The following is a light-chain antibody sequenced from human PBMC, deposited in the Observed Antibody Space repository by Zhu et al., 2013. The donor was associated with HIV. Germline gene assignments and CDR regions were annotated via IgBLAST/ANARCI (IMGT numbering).Light chain of an antibody. V-gene: IGLV3-1*01. CDR2: QDS. J-gene: IGLJ7*01. Sequence: SYELTQPPSVSVSPGQTASITCSGDKLGDKYACWYQQKPGQSPVLVIYQDSKRPSGIPERFSGSKSGTSASLAISGLQSEDEADYYCAAWDDSLNGGVFGGGTQLTVL. CDR1: KLGDKY. CDR3: AAWDDSLNGGV.